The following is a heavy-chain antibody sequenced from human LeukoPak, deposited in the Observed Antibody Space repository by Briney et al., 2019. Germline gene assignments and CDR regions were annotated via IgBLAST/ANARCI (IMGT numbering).Heavy chain of an antibody. CDR1: GGSISSGGYY. D-gene: IGHD6-13*01. CDR3: ARDIEAAAGLWFDS. CDR2: IYHSGST. Sequence: SQTLSLTCTVSGGSISSGGYYWSWIRQPPGKGLEWIGYIYHSGSTYYNPSLKSRVTISVDRSKNQFSLKLSSVTAADTAVYYCARDIEAAAGLWFDSWGQGTLVTVSS. V-gene: IGHV4-30-2*01. J-gene: IGHJ5*01.